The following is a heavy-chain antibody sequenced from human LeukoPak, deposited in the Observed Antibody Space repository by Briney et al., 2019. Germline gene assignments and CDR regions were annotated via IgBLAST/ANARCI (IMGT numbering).Heavy chain of an antibody. V-gene: IGHV3-23*01. CDR3: AKVLSKGGGYYLTDY. CDR1: GFTFSSYA. CDR2: ISGSGGST. Sequence: GGSLRLSCAASGFTFSSYAMSWVRQAPGKGLEWVSAISGSGGSTYYADSVKGRFTVSRDNSKNALYLQMNSLRPEDTAVYYCAKVLSKGGGYYLTDYWGQGTLVTVSS. J-gene: IGHJ4*02. D-gene: IGHD3-22*01.